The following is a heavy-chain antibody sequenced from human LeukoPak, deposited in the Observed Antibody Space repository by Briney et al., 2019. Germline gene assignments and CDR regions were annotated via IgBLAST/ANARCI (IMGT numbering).Heavy chain of an antibody. V-gene: IGHV4-31*03. J-gene: IGHJ3*02. CDR3: ARGVLVAGAFDI. CDR2: IYYSGSP. CDR1: GGSISSGGYH. Sequence: PSQTLSLTCTGSGGSISSGGYHWNWIRLPPGKGLEWIGYIYYSGSPYYNPALKSRVTISVDTSKNQFSLKLTSVAAADTAVYYCARGVLVAGAFDIWGQRTMVTVSS. D-gene: IGHD3-3*01.